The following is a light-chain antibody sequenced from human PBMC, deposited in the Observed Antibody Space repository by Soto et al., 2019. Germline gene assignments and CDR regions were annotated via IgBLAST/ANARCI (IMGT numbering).Light chain of an antibody. CDR2: GNS. J-gene: IGLJ1*01. V-gene: IGLV1-40*01. Sequence: QSVLTQPPSVSGAPGQRVTISCTGSSSNIGAHYDVHWYQQLPGTAPKLLIYGNSNRPSGVPDRFSGSTSGSTASLTISGLQAEDEAEYYCCSYVGATTYVFGSGTKLTVL. CDR1: SSNIGAHYD. CDR3: CSYVGATTYV.